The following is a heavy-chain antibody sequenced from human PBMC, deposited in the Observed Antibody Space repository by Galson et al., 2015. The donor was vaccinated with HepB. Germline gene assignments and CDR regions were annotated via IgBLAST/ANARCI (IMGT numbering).Heavy chain of an antibody. CDR3: ASGGLTVKGFGESFLNWFDP. CDR2: ISSGSNI. Sequence: SLRLSCAASGFTFSSYAMSWARQAPGKGLEWVSYISSGSNIYYADSVRGRFTISRDNAKNLLFLQLNSLRVDDTAVYYCASGGLTVKGFGESFLNWFDPWGQGILVTVSS. V-gene: IGHV3-21*01. CDR1: GFTFSSYA. J-gene: IGHJ5*02. D-gene: IGHD3-10*01.